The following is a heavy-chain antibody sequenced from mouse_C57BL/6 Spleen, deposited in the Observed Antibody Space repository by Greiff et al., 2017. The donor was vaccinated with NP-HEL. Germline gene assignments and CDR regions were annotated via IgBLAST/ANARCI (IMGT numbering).Heavy chain of an antibody. CDR2: IDPSDSET. Sequence: QVQLQQPGAELVRPGSSVKLSCKASGYTFTSYWMHWVKQRPIQGLEWIGNIDPSDSETHYNQKFKDKATLTVDKSSSTAYMQLSSLTSEDSAVYYCARSWATVVARDFDYWGQGTTLTVSS. D-gene: IGHD1-1*01. J-gene: IGHJ2*01. V-gene: IGHV1-52*01. CDR1: GYTFTSYW. CDR3: ARSWATVVARDFDY.